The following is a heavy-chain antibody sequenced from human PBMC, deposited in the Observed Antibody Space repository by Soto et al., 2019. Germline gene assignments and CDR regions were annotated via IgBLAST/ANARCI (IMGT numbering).Heavy chain of an antibody. CDR2: IRSKANNYAT. CDR1: GFTFSGSA. V-gene: IGHV3-73*02. D-gene: IGHD2-15*01. Sequence: EVQLVESGGGLVQPGASLKLSCAASGFTFSGSAMHWVRQASGKGLEWLGRIRSKANNYATAYAASVKGRFTISRDDSKKMLYLQMNSLKTEDTAVYFCTRLITVVVVAADGSDIWGQGTMVTVS. J-gene: IGHJ3*02. CDR3: TRLITVVVVAADGSDI.